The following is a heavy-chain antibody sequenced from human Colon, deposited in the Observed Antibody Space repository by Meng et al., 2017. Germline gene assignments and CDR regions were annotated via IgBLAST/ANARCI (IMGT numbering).Heavy chain of an antibody. J-gene: IGHJ4*02. V-gene: IGHV2-5*02. Sequence: KAPGPTRLKPTETVSFTCTFSGFSLSTSGVGGGWIRQPPGKALEWLAHIYWDDDKRYSPALNRRLTITKYTSKNQVVLTMTNMYPVDTATYSCAHRRLLRFYFDYWGQRTLVTVSS. CDR2: IYWDDDK. CDR1: GFSLSTSGVG. CDR3: AHRRLLRFYFDY.